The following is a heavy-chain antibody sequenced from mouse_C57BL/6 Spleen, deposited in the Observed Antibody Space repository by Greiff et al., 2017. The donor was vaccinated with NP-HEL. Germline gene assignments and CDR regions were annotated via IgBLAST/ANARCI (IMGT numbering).Heavy chain of an antibody. D-gene: IGHD2-4*01. CDR3: ARGGYYDYDVFAY. V-gene: IGHV1-22*01. CDR1: GYTFTDYN. Sequence: EVQLQQSGPELVKPGASVKMSCKASGYTFTDYNMHWVKQSHGKSLEWIGYINPNNGGTSYNQKFKGKATLTVNKSSSTAYMELRSLTSEDSAVYYCARGGYYDYDVFAYWGQGTLVTVSA. J-gene: IGHJ3*01. CDR2: INPNNGGT.